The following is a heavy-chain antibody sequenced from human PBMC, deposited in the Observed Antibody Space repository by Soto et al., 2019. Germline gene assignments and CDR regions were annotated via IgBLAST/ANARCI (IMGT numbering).Heavy chain of an antibody. D-gene: IGHD6-19*01. J-gene: IGHJ5*02. CDR3: ARHLSIAVAGKGIDWFDP. CDR2: IYPGDSDT. Sequence: PGESLKISCKGSGYSFTSYWIGWVRQMPGKGLEWMGIIYPGDSDTRYSPSFQGQVTISADKSISTAYLQWSSLKASDTAMYYCARHLSIAVAGKGIDWFDPWGQGTLVTVSS. V-gene: IGHV5-51*01. CDR1: GYSFTSYW.